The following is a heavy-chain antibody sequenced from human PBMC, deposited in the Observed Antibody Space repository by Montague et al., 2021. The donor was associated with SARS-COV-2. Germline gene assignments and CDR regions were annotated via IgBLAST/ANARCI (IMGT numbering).Heavy chain of an antibody. CDR2: IDWDDDK. CDR3: ARRTYDILTGYDYGMDV. J-gene: IGHJ6*02. V-gene: IGHV2-70*11. D-gene: IGHD3-9*01. CDR1: GFLLSTSGMC. Sequence: PALVKPTQTLTLTCTFSGFLLSTSGMCVSWIRQPPGKALEWLARIDWDDDKYYSTSLKTRLTISKDTSKNQVVLTMTNMDPVDTATYYCARRTYDILTGYDYGMDVWGQGTTVTASS.